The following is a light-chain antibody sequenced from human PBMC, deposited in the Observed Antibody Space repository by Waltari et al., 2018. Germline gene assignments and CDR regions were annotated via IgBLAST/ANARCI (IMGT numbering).Light chain of an antibody. CDR1: RSDVGGYNS. Sequence: QSALTQPASVSGSPGQSITISCTGTRSDVGGYNSVSWYQQHPGKAPKLMIYEVSNRPSGVSNRFSGSKSGNTASLTISGLQAEDEADYYCSSYTSSSTYVVFGGGTKLTVL. CDR2: EVS. CDR3: SSYTSSSTYVV. J-gene: IGLJ2*01. V-gene: IGLV2-14*01.